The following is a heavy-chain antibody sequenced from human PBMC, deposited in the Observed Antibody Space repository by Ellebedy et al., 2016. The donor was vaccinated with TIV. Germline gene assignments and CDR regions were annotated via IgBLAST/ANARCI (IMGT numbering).Heavy chain of an antibody. CDR1: GGSISSGGYY. CDR3: ARDFSVGVGASGWFDP. J-gene: IGHJ5*02. V-gene: IGHV4-31*03. D-gene: IGHD1-26*01. Sequence: SETLSLXXTVSGGSISSGGYYWSWIRQHPGKGLEWIGYIYYSGSTYYNPSLKSRVTISVDTSKNQFSLKLSSVTAADTAVYYCARDFSVGVGASGWFDPWGQGTLVTVSS. CDR2: IYYSGST.